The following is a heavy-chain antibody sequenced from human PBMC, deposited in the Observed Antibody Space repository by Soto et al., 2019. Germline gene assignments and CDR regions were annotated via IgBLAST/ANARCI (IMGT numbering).Heavy chain of an antibody. CDR2: IKSKTDGGTT. Sequence: EVQLVESGGGLVKPGGSLRLSCAASGFTFSIVWMNWVRQAAGKRLEWVGRIKSKTDGGTTDYAAPVKGRFTISRDDSKNTLYLQMNSLKTEDTAVYYCTPLALKYSSGWYEFSDWGQGTLVTVSS. J-gene: IGHJ4*02. CDR3: TPLALKYSSGWYEFSD. CDR1: GFTFSIVW. V-gene: IGHV3-15*07. D-gene: IGHD6-19*01.